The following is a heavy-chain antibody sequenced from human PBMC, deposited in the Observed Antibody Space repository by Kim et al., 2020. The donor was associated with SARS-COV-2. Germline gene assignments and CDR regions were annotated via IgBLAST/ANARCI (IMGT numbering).Heavy chain of an antibody. J-gene: IGHJ4*02. Sequence: GGSLRLSCAASGFTFSSYGMHWVRQAPGKGLEWVAVISYDGSNKYYADSVKGRFTISRDNSKNTLYLQMNSLRAEDTAVYYCSKDQYYYDSSGYYSIDYWGQGTLVTVSS. V-gene: IGHV3-30*18. CDR2: ISYDGSNK. D-gene: IGHD3-22*01. CDR3: SKDQYYYDSSGYYSIDY. CDR1: GFTFSSYG.